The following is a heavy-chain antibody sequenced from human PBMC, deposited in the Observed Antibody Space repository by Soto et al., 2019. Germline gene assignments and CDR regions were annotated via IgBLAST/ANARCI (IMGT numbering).Heavy chain of an antibody. V-gene: IGHV3-30*18. Sequence: PGGSLRLSCAASGFTFSSYGIHWVRQAPGKGLEWVAVISYDGSNKYYADSVKGRFTTSRDNSKNTLYLQMNSLRAEDTAVYYCAKDLGSIAAAVLPYYYYGMDVWGQGTTVTVSS. CDR1: GFTFSSYG. D-gene: IGHD6-13*01. CDR3: AKDLGSIAAAVLPYYYYGMDV. J-gene: IGHJ6*02. CDR2: ISYDGSNK.